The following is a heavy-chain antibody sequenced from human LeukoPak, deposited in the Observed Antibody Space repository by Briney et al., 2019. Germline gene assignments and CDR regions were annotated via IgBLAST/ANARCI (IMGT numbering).Heavy chain of an antibody. CDR2: IWYDGSNK. V-gene: IGHV3-33*01. Sequence: GRSLRLSCAASGFTFSSYGMHWVRQAPGKGLEWVAVIWYDGSNKYYADSVKGRFTISRDNSKNTLYLQMNSLRAEDTAVYYCARDLRDLRGYSYGYADYWGRGTLVTVSS. CDR3: ARDLRDLRGYSYGYADY. D-gene: IGHD5-18*01. CDR1: GFTFSSYG. J-gene: IGHJ4*02.